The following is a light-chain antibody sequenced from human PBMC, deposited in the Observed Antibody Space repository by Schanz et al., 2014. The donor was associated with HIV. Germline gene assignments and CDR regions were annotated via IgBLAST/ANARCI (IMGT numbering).Light chain of an antibody. CDR3: CSFTSSNTLL. Sequence: QSVLTQPASVSGSPGQSITISCTGTSSDVGGYKYVSWYQQYPGKAPKLIIFNVDNRPSGVSNRFSGSKSGNTASLTFSGLQAEDEADYYCCSFTSSNTLLFGGGTKLTVL. CDR2: NVD. J-gene: IGLJ2*01. CDR1: SSDVGGYKY. V-gene: IGLV2-14*01.